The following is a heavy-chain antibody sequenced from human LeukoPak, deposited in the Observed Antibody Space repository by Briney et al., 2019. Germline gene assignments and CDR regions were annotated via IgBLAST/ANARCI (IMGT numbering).Heavy chain of an antibody. V-gene: IGHV1-69*04. D-gene: IGHD3-16*01. Sequence: SSVKVSCKASGGTFSSYTISWVRQAPGQGLEWMRRIIPILGIANYAQKFQGRVTITADKSTSTAYMELSSLRSEDTAVYYCAREVGERLPAGLWGQGTLVTVSS. J-gene: IGHJ4*02. CDR3: AREVGERLPAGL. CDR1: GGTFSSYT. CDR2: IIPILGIA.